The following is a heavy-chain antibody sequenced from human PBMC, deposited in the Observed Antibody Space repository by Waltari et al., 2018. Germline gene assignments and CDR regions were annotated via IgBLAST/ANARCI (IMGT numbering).Heavy chain of an antibody. V-gene: IGHV1-69*01. J-gene: IGHJ5*02. CDR1: GGTFSSYA. CDR2: NIPICGTA. CDR3: ARVGGYTIPRTDNWFDP. Sequence: QVQLVQSGAEVKKPGSSVKVSCKASGGTFSSYAISWVRQAPGQGLEWMGGNIPICGTANYAQKFQGRVTITADEATSTAYMELSSLRSEDTAVYYCARVGGYTIPRTDNWFDPWGQGTLVTVSS. D-gene: IGHD1-26*01.